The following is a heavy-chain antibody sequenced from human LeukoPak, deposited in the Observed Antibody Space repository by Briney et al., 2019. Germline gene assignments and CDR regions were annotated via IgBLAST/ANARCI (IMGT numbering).Heavy chain of an antibody. D-gene: IGHD2-2*01. CDR1: GFPFSSYG. Sequence: GSLRLSFAASGFPFSSYGMHWVRQAPGKGLEWVAVIWYDGSNKYYADSVKGRFTISRDNSKNTLYLQMNSLRAEDTAVYYCARGRGGYCSSTSCSAGGNWFDPWGQGTLVTVSS. J-gene: IGHJ5*02. CDR3: ARGRGGYCSSTSCSAGGNWFDP. CDR2: IWYDGSNK. V-gene: IGHV3-33*01.